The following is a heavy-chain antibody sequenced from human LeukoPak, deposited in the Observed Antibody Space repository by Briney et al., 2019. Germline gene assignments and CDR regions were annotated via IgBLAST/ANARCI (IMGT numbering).Heavy chain of an antibody. CDR1: GYTFTSYD. D-gene: IGHD3-22*01. Sequence: GASVKVSCKASGYTFTSYDINWVRQATGQGLEWMGWVNPNSGNTGYAQKFQGRVTITRNTSISTAYMELSSLRSEDTAVYYCARAVSSSYYDSSGTPDYWGQGTLVTVSS. V-gene: IGHV1-8*03. J-gene: IGHJ4*02. CDR2: VNPNSGNT. CDR3: ARAVSSSYYDSSGTPDY.